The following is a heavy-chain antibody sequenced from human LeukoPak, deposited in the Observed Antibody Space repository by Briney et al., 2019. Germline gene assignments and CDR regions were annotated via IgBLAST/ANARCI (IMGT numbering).Heavy chain of an antibody. J-gene: IGHJ3*02. CDR1: GFTFSSYS. CDR3: ARDIVVVVAAHNHDAFDI. CDR2: ISSSSSYI. D-gene: IGHD2-15*01. Sequence: KPGGSLRLSCAASGFTFSSYSMNWVRQAPGKGLEWVSSISSSSSYIYYADSVKGRFTISRDNAKNSLYLQMNSLRAEDTAVYYCARDIVVVVAAHNHDAFDIWGQGTMVTVSS. V-gene: IGHV3-21*01.